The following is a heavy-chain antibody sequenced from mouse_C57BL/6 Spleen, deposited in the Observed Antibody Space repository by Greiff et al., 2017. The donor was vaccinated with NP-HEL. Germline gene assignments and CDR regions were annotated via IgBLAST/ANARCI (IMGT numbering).Heavy chain of an antibody. CDR1: GYTFTDYE. CDR2: IDPETGGT. D-gene: IGHD3-2*02. J-gene: IGHJ2*01. Sequence: VQGVESGAELVRPGASVTLSCKASGYTFTDYEMHWVKQTPVHGLEWIGAIDPETGGTAYNQKFKGKAILTADKSSSTAYMELRSLTSEDSAVYYCTRSPVDSSDYVGYYFDYWGQGTTLTVSS. CDR3: TRSPVDSSDYVGYYFDY. V-gene: IGHV1-15*01.